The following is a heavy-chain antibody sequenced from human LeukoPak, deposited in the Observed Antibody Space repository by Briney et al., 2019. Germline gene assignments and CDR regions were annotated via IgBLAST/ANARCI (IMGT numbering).Heavy chain of an antibody. CDR3: AKPEYYGSGSYYTLPFYYYYYMDV. Sequence: GGSLRLSCAASGFTFDDYTMHWVRQAPGKGLEWVSLISWDGGSTYYADSVKGRFTISRDNAKNSLYLQMNSLRAEDTAVYYCAKPEYYGSGSYYTLPFYYYYYMDVWGKGTTVTVSS. CDR1: GFTFDDYT. CDR2: ISWDGGST. D-gene: IGHD3-10*01. J-gene: IGHJ6*03. V-gene: IGHV3-43*01.